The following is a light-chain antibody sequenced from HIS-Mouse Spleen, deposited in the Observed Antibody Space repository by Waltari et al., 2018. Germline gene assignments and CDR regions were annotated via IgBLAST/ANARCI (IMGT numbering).Light chain of an antibody. V-gene: IGLV3-10*01. J-gene: IGLJ2*01. CDR1: ASPKKY. Sequence: SSELTQPPSVSVSPGQTARITCSGDASPKKYAYWYQQKSGQAPLLVIYEDSKRPSGIPERFSGSRSGTMATLTISGAQVEDEADYYCYSTDSSGNHRVFGGGTKLTVL. CDR2: EDS. CDR3: YSTDSSGNHRV.